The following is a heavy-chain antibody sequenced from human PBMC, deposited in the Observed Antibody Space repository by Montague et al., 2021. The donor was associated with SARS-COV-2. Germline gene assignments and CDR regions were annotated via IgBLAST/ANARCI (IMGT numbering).Heavy chain of an antibody. Sequence: PALGKPTQTPTLTCTFSGFSLSTSGVGVGWIRQPPGKALEWLALIYWDDDKRYSPSLKRRLTITKDTSKNQVVLTMTNMDPVDTATYYCAHSYGDYLFDYWGQGTLVTVSS. J-gene: IGHJ4*02. CDR3: AHSYGDYLFDY. CDR2: IYWDDDK. V-gene: IGHV2-5*02. CDR1: GFSLSTSGVG. D-gene: IGHD4-17*01.